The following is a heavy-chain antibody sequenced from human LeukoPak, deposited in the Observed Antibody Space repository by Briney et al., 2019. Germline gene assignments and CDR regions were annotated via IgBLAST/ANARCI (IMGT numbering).Heavy chain of an antibody. CDR3: ARLLSPGWFDP. D-gene: IGHD1-26*01. CDR1: VGSFIGYY. CDR2: INHSVST. Sequence: SETLSLTCAVYVGSFIGYYWSWIRQPPGKGLEWIGEINHSVSTNYNPYLKSRVTISVDTSKKQFSLNLRSLTAADKAVYYCARLLSPGWFDPWGQGTLVTVSS. J-gene: IGHJ5*02. V-gene: IGHV4-34*01.